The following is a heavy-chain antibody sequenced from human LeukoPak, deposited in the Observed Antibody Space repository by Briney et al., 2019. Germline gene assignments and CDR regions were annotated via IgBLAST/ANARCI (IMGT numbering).Heavy chain of an antibody. D-gene: IGHD2-2*01. CDR1: GYTFTGYY. J-gene: IGHJ4*02. CDR3: ARGRGSTSSNFDY. Sequence: GASVKVSCKPSGYTFTGYYMHWVRQAPGQGLEWMGWINPNNGGTNYAQKFQGRVTMTRGTSISTAYMELSRLTSDDTAVYHCARGRGSTSSNFDYWGQGTLVTVSS. CDR2: INPNNGGT. V-gene: IGHV1-2*02.